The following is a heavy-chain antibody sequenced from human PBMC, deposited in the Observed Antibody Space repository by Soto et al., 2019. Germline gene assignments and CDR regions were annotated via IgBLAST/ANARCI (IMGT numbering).Heavy chain of an antibody. J-gene: IGHJ5*02. CDR2: IYYSGST. D-gene: IGHD3-9*01. CDR1: GGSISSGGYY. CDR3: ARDGGMYYDILTGYYRGWFDP. V-gene: IGHV4-31*03. Sequence: QVQLQESGPGLVKPSQTLSLTCTVSGGSISSGGYYWSWIRQHPGKGLEWIGYIYYSGSTNYNPSLKSRVTISVDTSKNQFSLKLSSVTAADTAVYYCARDGGMYYDILTGYYRGWFDPWGQGTLVTVSS.